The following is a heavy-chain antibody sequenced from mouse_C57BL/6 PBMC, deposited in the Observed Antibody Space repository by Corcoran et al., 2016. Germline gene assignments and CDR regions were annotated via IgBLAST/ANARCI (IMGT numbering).Heavy chain of an antibody. CDR2: INPNNGGT. V-gene: IGHV1-26*01. CDR1: GYTFTDYY. J-gene: IGHJ2*01. D-gene: IGHD1-1*01. CDR3: ARRGSSWGFDY. Sequence: EVQLQQSGPELVKPGASVKISCKASGYTFTDYYMNWVKQSHGKSLEWIGDINPNNGGTSYNQKFKGKATLTVDKSSSTAYMELRSLTSEDSAVYYCARRGSSWGFDYWGQGTTLTVSS.